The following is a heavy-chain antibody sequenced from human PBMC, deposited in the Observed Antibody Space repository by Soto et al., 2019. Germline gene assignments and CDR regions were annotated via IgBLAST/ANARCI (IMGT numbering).Heavy chain of an antibody. Sequence: QVQLVQSGAEVKKPGSSVKVSCKASGGTFSSYAISWVRQAPGQGLEWMGGIIPIFGTANYAQKFQGRVTITADESTSTAYMELSSLRSEDTAVYYCASGGHCSGGSCYSTTEYFQHWGQGTQVTVSS. D-gene: IGHD2-15*01. CDR2: IIPIFGTA. J-gene: IGHJ1*01. CDR3: ASGGHCSGGSCYSTTEYFQH. V-gene: IGHV1-69*12. CDR1: GGTFSSYA.